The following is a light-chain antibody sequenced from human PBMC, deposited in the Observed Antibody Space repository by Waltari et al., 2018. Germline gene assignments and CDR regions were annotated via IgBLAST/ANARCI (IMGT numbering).Light chain of an antibody. CDR3: QHYVRLPVT. CDR2: GAS. V-gene: IGKV3-20*01. Sequence: EIVLTQSPGTLSLSPGERATLSCRTSQSVGRTLAWYQQKPGQAPRLLIYGASIRATGIPDRCSGSGSWTDFSLTISRLEPEDFAVYYCQHYVRLPVTFGQGTKVEIK. J-gene: IGKJ1*01. CDR1: QSVGRT.